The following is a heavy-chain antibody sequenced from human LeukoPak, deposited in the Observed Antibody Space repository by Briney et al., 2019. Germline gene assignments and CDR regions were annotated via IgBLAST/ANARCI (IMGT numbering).Heavy chain of an antibody. V-gene: IGHV3-7*01. CDR2: IKQDGSEK. J-gene: IGHJ4*02. D-gene: IGHD2-21*02. Sequence: GGSLRLSCAASGFTFSSYWMTWVRQAPGKGLEWVANIKQDGSEKYYVDSVKGRFTISRDNAKNSLYLQMNSLRAEDTAVYYCARDIVMVTAILDYWGQGTLVTVSS. CDR3: ARDIVMVTAILDY. CDR1: GFTFSSYW.